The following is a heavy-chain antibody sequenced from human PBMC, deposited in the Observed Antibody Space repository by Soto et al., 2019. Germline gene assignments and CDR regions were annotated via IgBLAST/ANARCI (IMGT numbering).Heavy chain of an antibody. D-gene: IGHD6-6*01. CDR3: ARDGYSTSSDWSWLDP. CDR2: INDSGRTL. J-gene: IGHJ5*02. Sequence: AHLVESGGGLVLPGGSLRLSCEASGFTFSVYTMTWVRQAPGKGLEWISDINDSGRTLRYADSVKGRFTISRDNAKNSLYLEMTSLRDEDTAVYYCARDGYSTSSDWSWLDPWGQGTQVTVSS. CDR1: GFTFSVYT. V-gene: IGHV3-48*02.